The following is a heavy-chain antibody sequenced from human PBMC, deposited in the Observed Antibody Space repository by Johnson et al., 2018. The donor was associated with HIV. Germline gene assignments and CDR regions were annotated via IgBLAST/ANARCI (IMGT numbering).Heavy chain of an antibody. CDR1: GFTFDDYG. CDR2: IRYDGSKK. D-gene: IGHD4-17*01. J-gene: IGHJ3*02. Sequence: QVQLVESGGGLVRPGGSLRLSCEASGFTFDDYGMSWVRQAPGKGLEWVAFIRYDGSKKYYADSVKGRLPISRDNSKNTLYLQMHSLRAEDTAVYYCARDQGSNDYGDYSGRSDAFDIWGQGTMVTVSS. CDR3: ARDQGSNDYGDYSGRSDAFDI. V-gene: IGHV3-30*02.